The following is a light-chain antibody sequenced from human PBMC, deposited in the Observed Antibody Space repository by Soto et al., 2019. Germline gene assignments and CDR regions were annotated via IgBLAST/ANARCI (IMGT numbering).Light chain of an antibody. CDR3: CLNAGSNIYV. J-gene: IGLJ1*01. V-gene: IGLV2-23*01. Sequence: QSALTQPASVSGSPGQSITISCTGTSSDVGRYNLVSWYQHHPGKAPKLMIFEGSKRPSGVSSRFSGSKSGNAASLTISGLQAEDEADYFCCLNAGSNIYVFGTGTKVTVL. CDR1: SSDVGRYNL. CDR2: EGS.